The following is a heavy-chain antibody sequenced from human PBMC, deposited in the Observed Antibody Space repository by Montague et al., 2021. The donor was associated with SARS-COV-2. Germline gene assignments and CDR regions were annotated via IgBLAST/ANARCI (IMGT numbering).Heavy chain of an antibody. V-gene: IGHV4-39*07. Sequence: SETLSLTCTVSISSSRYYWDCIRQPPGKGLEWIVSMYYSGNTYYNPSLTSRVTISVDTSKNQFSLKLRSVTAADTAVYYCASGRWGPVVGVIDYYYGMDVWGQGTTVTVSS. CDR3: ASGRWGPVVGVIDYYYGMDV. J-gene: IGHJ6*02. CDR1: ISSSRYY. CDR2: MYYSGNT. D-gene: IGHD3-22*01.